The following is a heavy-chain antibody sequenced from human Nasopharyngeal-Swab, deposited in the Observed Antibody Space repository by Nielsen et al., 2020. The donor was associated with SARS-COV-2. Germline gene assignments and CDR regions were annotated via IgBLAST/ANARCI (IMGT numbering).Heavy chain of an antibody. CDR3: AKGLGVRGVIGQYYFDD. V-gene: IGHV3-23*01. CDR1: GFTFSSYA. J-gene: IGHJ4*02. D-gene: IGHD3-10*01. Sequence: GESLKISCAASGFTFSSYAMSWVRQAPGKGLEWVSTISGSGGSTYYADSVKGRFTISRDNSKNTLYLQMNSLRAEDTAVYYCAKGLGVRGVIGQYYFDDWGQGTLVTVSS. CDR2: ISGSGGST.